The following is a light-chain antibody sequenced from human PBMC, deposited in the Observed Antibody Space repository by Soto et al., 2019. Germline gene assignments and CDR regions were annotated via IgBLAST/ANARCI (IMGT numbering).Light chain of an antibody. V-gene: IGKV3-15*01. CDR2: GAS. CDR1: QSVRSN. CDR3: QQYNNCPPPLT. Sequence: EIVMTQSPATLSVSPGERATLSCRASQSVRSNLAWYQQKPGQAPRLLIYGASTRATGIPARFSGSGSGTEFTLTISSLQSEDFAVYYCQQYNNCPPPLTFGGGTKVEIK. J-gene: IGKJ4*01.